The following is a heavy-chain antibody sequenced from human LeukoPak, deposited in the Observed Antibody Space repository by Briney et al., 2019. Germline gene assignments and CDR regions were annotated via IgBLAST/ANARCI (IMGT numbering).Heavy chain of an antibody. D-gene: IGHD6-6*01. J-gene: IGHJ6*03. CDR2: ISGYNGNT. CDR1: GYTFTSYD. CDR3: ARVDISSSMKYYYYMDV. Sequence: ASVKVSCKASGYTFTSYDINWVRQAPGQGLEWMGWISGYNGNTNYAQKLQGRVTVTTDTSTSTVYMELRSLRSDDTAVYYCARVDISSSMKYYYYMDVWGKGTTVTVSS. V-gene: IGHV1-18*01.